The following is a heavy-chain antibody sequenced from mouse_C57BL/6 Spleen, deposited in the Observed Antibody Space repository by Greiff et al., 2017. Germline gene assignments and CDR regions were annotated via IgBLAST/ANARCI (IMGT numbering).Heavy chain of an antibody. CDR2: IDPANGNT. V-gene: IGHV14-3*01. CDR3: ARAFITTVVAPYYFDC. CDR1: GFNIKNTY. Sequence: VQLQQSVAELVRPGASVKLSCTASGFNIKNTYMHWVKQRPEQGLEWIGRIDPANGNTKYAPKFQGKATITADTSSNTANLQLSSLTSEDTAIYYCARAFITTVVAPYYFDCWGQGTTLTVSS. J-gene: IGHJ2*01. D-gene: IGHD1-1*01.